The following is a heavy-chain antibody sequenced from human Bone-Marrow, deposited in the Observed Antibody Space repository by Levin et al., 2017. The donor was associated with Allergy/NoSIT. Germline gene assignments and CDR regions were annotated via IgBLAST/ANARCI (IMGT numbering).Heavy chain of an antibody. D-gene: IGHD3-10*01. CDR2: IKSKTNGGTT. Sequence: SCAASGFTFTNAWMSWVRQAPGKGLEWVGRIKSKTNGGTTDHAAPVKGRFTISRDDSKNTLFLQMNSLKTEDTAVYYCTTFSTFWFGELLHAAAFDIWGQGTMVTVSS. J-gene: IGHJ3*02. CDR1: GFTFTNAW. CDR3: TTFSTFWFGELLHAAAFDI. V-gene: IGHV3-15*01.